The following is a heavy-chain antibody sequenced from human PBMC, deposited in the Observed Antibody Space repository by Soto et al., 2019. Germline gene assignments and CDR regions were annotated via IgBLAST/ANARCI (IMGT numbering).Heavy chain of an antibody. CDR1: GGTFSNYA. CDR2: ITPIFGKA. Sequence: QVQLVQSGAEVKKPGSSVKVSCKASGGTFSNYAISWVRQAPGQGLEWMGGITPIFGKANYAQKFQGRVTITAHESTSTAYMELSSLRSEDTAVYYCARGWSYDILTGYSYWGQGTLVTVSS. CDR3: ARGWSYDILTGYSY. D-gene: IGHD3-9*01. J-gene: IGHJ4*02. V-gene: IGHV1-69*01.